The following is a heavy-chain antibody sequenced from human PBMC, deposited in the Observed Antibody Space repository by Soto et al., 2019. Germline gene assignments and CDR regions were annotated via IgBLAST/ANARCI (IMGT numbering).Heavy chain of an antibody. Sequence: SETLSLTYTVSGGSVSISSYSWGWIRQSPWKGLEWIGTIYSSENTYYNPSLLSRVTISVDTSKNEFSLRLSSVTAADTAVYYCARLNGYCISTNCHGYYGMDVWGQGTTVT. D-gene: IGHD2-2*03. J-gene: IGHJ6*02. V-gene: IGHV4-39*01. CDR1: GGSVSISSYS. CDR3: ARLNGYCISTNCHGYYGMDV. CDR2: IYSSENT.